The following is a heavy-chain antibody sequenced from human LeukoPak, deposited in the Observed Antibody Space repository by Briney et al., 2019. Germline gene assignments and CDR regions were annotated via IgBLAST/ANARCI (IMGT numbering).Heavy chain of an antibody. CDR1: GFTFSSYS. J-gene: IGHJ5*01. Sequence: GGSLRLSCAATGFTFSSYSMCWVRRVPGKGLEWVSCIISSNSYKHYADSVKGRFTISRDNGQDSLYLQMNSMRAEYTAMYCCVKDGSGSRGGTNWLDSWGQGTLVTVSS. CDR2: IISSNSYK. CDR3: VKDGSGSRGGTNWLDS. D-gene: IGHD3-22*01. V-gene: IGHV3-21*06.